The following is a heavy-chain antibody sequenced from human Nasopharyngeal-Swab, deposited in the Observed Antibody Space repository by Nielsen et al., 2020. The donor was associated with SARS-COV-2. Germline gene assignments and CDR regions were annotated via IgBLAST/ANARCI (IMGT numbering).Heavy chain of an antibody. CDR3: AAHYYDSSGSLDY. V-gene: IGHV4-30-4*01. D-gene: IGHD3-22*01. CDR1: GGSISSGDYY. CDR2: IYHSGST. Sequence: SETLSLTCTVSGGSISSGDYYWSWIRQPPGKGLEWIGYIYHSGSTYYNPSLKSRVTISVDRSKNQFSLKLSSVTAADTAVYYCAAHYYDSSGSLDYWGQGTLVTVSS. J-gene: IGHJ4*02.